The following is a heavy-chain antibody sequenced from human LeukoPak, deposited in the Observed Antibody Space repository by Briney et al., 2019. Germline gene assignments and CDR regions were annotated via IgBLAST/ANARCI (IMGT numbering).Heavy chain of an antibody. Sequence: TSETLSLTCTVSGGSITSSSFYWGWIRQPPGKGLEWIGSIYYSGSTYYYPSLKSRVTISVDTSKNQFSLKLSSVTAADKAVYYCARQAYSNYGHFDYWGQGTLVTVSS. D-gene: IGHD4-11*01. CDR1: GGSITSSSFY. J-gene: IGHJ4*02. CDR2: IYYSGST. CDR3: ARQAYSNYGHFDY. V-gene: IGHV4-39*01.